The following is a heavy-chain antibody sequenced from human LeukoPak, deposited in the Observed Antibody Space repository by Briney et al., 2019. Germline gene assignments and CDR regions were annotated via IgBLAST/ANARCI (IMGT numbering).Heavy chain of an antibody. Sequence: GGSLRLSCAASGFTFSSYGMHWVRQAPGRGLEGVAFIRYDGSNTYYANSVKGRFTISRDNSKNSLYLQMKSLRAEDTAVYYCAKDSRNYFSPDYWGQGTLVTVSS. V-gene: IGHV3-30*02. CDR2: IRYDGSNT. CDR1: GFTFSSYG. D-gene: IGHD1-7*01. CDR3: AKDSRNYFSPDY. J-gene: IGHJ4*02.